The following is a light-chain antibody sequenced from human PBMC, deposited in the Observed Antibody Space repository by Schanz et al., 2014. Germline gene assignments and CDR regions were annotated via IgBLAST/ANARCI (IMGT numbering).Light chain of an antibody. Sequence: EIVMTQSPGTLSVSPGERATLSCRASQSISSYLAWYQHRPGQAPRLLIYGASTRATGIPDRFSGSGSGTGSGTDFTLTISRLEPEDFGVYYCQQHPPITFGQGTRLEIK. CDR2: GAS. CDR1: QSISSY. J-gene: IGKJ5*01. V-gene: IGKV3-20*01. CDR3: QQHPPIT.